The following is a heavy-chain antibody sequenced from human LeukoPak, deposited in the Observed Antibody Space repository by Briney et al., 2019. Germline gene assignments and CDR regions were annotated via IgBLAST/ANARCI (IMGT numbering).Heavy chain of an antibody. Sequence: SQTLSLTCTVSGGSISSGGYYWSWIRQHPGKGLEWIGYIYYSGGTYYNPSLKSRVTISVDTSKNQFSLKLSSVAAADTAVYYCAGLAAVNYYYGMDVWGQGTTVTVSS. D-gene: IGHD6-13*01. CDR3: AGLAAVNYYYGMDV. CDR2: IYYSGGT. V-gene: IGHV4-31*03. CDR1: GGSISSGGYY. J-gene: IGHJ6*02.